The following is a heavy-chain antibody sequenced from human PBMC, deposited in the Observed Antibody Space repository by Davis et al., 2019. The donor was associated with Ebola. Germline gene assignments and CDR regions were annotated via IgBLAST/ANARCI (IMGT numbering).Heavy chain of an antibody. CDR2: ISGSGGST. Sequence: GESLKIPCAASGFTFSSYAMSWVRQAPVKGLEWVSAISGSGGSTYYADSVKGRFTISRDNSKNTLYLQMNSLRAEDTAVYYCAKVEYCSSTSCLFDYWGQGTLVTVSS. CDR3: AKVEYCSSTSCLFDY. J-gene: IGHJ4*02. D-gene: IGHD2-2*01. V-gene: IGHV3-23*01. CDR1: GFTFSSYA.